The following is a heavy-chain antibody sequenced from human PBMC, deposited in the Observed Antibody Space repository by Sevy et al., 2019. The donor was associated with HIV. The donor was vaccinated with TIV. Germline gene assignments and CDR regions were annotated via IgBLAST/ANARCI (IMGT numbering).Heavy chain of an antibody. J-gene: IGHJ4*02. CDR1: GFIFGDYG. Sequence: GGSLRLSCTASGFIFGDYGMSWVRQAPGKGLEWIAFFKGKMHGGTTENAATVKGRFTISRDDSKNIVYLQMSNLKTEDTAVYYCTRWSGSQSIFDYWGQGTLVTVSS. D-gene: IGHD1-26*01. CDR3: TRWSGSQSIFDY. CDR2: FKGKMHGGTT. V-gene: IGHV3-49*04.